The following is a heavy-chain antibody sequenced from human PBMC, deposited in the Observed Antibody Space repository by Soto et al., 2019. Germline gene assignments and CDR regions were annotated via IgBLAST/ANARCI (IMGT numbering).Heavy chain of an antibody. Sequence: PSETLSLTCTVSGGSISSGGYYWSWIRQHPGKGLEWIGYIYYSGSTYYNPSLKSRVTISVDTSKNQFTMKLSSVTAADTAVYYCARVGRNTVVTPSGPDYWGQGTLVTVSS. CDR2: IYYSGST. CDR1: GGSISSGGYY. J-gene: IGHJ4*02. D-gene: IGHD2-21*02. CDR3: ARVGRNTVVTPSGPDY. V-gene: IGHV4-31*03.